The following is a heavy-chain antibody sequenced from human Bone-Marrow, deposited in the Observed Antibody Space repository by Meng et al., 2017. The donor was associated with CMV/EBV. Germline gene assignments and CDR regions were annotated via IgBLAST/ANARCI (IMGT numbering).Heavy chain of an antibody. Sequence: GESLKISCAASGFTFSSYAMHWVRQAPGKGLEWVAVISYDGSNKYYADSVKGRFTISRDNSKNTLYLQMNSLRAEDTAVYYCARYGEQWLVLYGMDVWGQGTTVTVYS. CDR2: ISYDGSNK. CDR3: ARYGEQWLVLYGMDV. D-gene: IGHD6-19*01. J-gene: IGHJ6*01. CDR1: GFTFSSYA. V-gene: IGHV3-30*04.